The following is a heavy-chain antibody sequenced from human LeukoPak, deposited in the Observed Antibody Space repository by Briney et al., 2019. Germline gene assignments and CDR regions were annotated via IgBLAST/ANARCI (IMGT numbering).Heavy chain of an antibody. Sequence: GRSLRLPCAASGFTFSSYGMHWVRQAPGKGLEWVAVIWYDGSNKYYADCVKGRFTVSRDNSKNTLYLQMNSLRAEDTAVYYCASDYYDGSGSLDYWGQGTLVTVSS. CDR2: IWYDGSNK. V-gene: IGHV3-33*01. J-gene: IGHJ4*02. CDR3: ASDYYDGSGSLDY. D-gene: IGHD3-22*01. CDR1: GFTFSSYG.